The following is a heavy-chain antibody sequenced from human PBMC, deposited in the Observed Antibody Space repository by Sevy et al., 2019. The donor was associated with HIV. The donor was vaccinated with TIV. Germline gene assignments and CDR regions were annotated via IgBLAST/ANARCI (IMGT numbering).Heavy chain of an antibody. CDR3: ARLGYCSSTSCYPEGYYYYGMDV. Sequence: SETLSLTCTVSGGSVSSGSYYWSWIRQPPGKGLEWIGYIYYSWSTNYDPSLKSRVTISVDTSKNQFSLKLSSVTAADTAVYYCARLGYCSSTSCYPEGYYYYGMDVWGQGTTVTVSS. D-gene: IGHD2-2*01. CDR2: IYYSWST. CDR1: GGSVSSGSYY. J-gene: IGHJ6*02. V-gene: IGHV4-61*01.